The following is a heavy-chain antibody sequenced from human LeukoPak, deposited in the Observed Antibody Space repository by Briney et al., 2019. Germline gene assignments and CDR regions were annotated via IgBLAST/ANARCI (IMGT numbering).Heavy chain of an antibody. Sequence: NPSETLSLTCTVSGGSISSSSYYWGWIRQPPGKGLEWIGSIYYSGSTYYNPSLKSRVTISVDTSKNQFSLKLTSVTAADTAVYYCARDGGYSGYKVYFDYWGQGTLVTVSS. CDR2: IYYSGST. V-gene: IGHV4-39*02. CDR1: GGSISSSSYY. J-gene: IGHJ4*02. CDR3: ARDGGYSGYKVYFDY. D-gene: IGHD5-12*01.